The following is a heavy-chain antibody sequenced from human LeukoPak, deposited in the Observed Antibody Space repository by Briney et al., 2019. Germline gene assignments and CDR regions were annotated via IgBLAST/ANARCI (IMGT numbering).Heavy chain of an antibody. CDR2: INPSGGST. Sequence: ASVTVSCKASGYTFTSYYMHWVRQAPGQGLEWMGIINPSGGSTSYAQKFQGRVTMTRDASTSTVYMELSSLRSEDTAVYYCATDVTVTNGVFDYWGQGTLVTVSS. V-gene: IGHV1-46*01. CDR3: ATDVTVTNGVFDY. CDR1: GYTFTSYY. D-gene: IGHD4-11*01. J-gene: IGHJ4*02.